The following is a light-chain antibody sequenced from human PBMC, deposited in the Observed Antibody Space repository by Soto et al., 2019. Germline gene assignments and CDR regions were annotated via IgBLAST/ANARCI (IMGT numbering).Light chain of an antibody. CDR1: SGSIASSS. V-gene: IGLV6-57*04. CDR2: EDN. Sequence: NFMLTQPHSVSESPGKTVTISCTRSSGSIASSSVQWYQQRPGSAPTTVIYEDNQRPSGVPDRFSGSIDTSSNSAPLTISGLKTEDEADYYCQSYDSSSPVVFGGGTKLTVL. CDR3: QSYDSSSPVV. J-gene: IGLJ2*01.